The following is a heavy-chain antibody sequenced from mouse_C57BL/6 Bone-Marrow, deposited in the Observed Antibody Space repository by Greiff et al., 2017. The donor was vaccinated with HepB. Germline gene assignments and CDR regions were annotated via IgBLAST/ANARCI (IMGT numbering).Heavy chain of an antibody. V-gene: IGHV5-6*01. J-gene: IGHJ4*01. D-gene: IGHD1-3*01. CDR2: ISSGGSYT. CDR1: GFTFSSYG. CDR3: ARQDIDMDY. Sequence: EVKLMESGGDLVKPGGSLKLSCAASGFTFSSYGMSWVRQTPDKRLEWVATISSGGSYTYYPDSVKGRFTISRDNAKNTLYLQMSSLKSEDTAMYYCARQDIDMDYWGQGTSVTVSS.